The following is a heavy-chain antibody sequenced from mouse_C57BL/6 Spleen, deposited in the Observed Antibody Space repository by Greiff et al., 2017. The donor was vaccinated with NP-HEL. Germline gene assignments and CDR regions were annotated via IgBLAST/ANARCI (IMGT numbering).Heavy chain of an antibody. J-gene: IGHJ4*01. V-gene: IGHV8-8*01. Sequence: QVQLKESGPGILQPSQTLSLTCSFSGFSLSTFGMGVGWIRQPSGKGLEWLAHIWWDDDKYYNPALKSRLTISKDTSKNQVFLKIANVDTADTATYYCARIPYYDYGDYAMDYWGQGTSVTVSS. D-gene: IGHD2-4*01. CDR3: ARIPYYDYGDYAMDY. CDR1: GFSLSTFGMG. CDR2: IWWDDDK.